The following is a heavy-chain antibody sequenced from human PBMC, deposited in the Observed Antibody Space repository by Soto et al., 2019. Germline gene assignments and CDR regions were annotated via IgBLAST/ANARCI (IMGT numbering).Heavy chain of an antibody. Sequence: QVQLVESGGGVVQPGGSLRLSCEASGFNFSSYGIHWVRQAPGKGLEWVAIIWNDGSNEYYADSVKGRFTISRDKSKNTVYLQVSMLRAEDTAVYFCARDQTDSGGYSDSWGQGTLVTVSS. V-gene: IGHV3-33*01. CDR1: GFNFSSYG. CDR3: ARDQTDSGGYSDS. CDR2: IWNDGSNE. J-gene: IGHJ4*02. D-gene: IGHD3-22*01.